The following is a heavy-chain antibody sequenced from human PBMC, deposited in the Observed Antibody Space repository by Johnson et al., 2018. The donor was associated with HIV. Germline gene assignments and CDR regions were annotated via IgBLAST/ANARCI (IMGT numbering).Heavy chain of an antibody. CDR1: GFTVSSNY. V-gene: IGHV3-66*01. CDR3: ARDRIAARLWAFDI. D-gene: IGHD6-6*01. J-gene: IGHJ3*02. CDR2: IYSGGST. Sequence: VQLVESGGGVVQPGRSLRLSCAASGFTVSSNYMSWVRQAPGKGLEWVSVIYSGGSTYYADSVKGRFTISRDNSKNTLYLQMNSRRSEATAVYYCARDRIAARLWAFDIWGQGTMVTVSS.